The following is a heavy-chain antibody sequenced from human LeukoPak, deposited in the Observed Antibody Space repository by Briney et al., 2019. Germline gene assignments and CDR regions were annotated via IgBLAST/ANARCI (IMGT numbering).Heavy chain of an antibody. Sequence: PSETTSLTSTVSGGSIASSSYSWGWIPQPPGKGLESIGTLYYGGNSYYSPSLKRRVTISVDTSKNQISLKLSSVTAADTAVYYCPRLVSDGYNLSYFDNWGQGTLVTVSP. CDR2: LYYGGNS. J-gene: IGHJ4*02. D-gene: IGHD5-24*01. CDR1: GGSIASSSYS. CDR3: PRLVSDGYNLSYFDN. V-gene: IGHV4-39*01.